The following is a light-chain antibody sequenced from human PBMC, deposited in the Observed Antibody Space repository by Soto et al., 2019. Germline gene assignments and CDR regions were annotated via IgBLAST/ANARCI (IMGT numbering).Light chain of an antibody. Sequence: DIQMTQSPSSLSASVGDRVTITCRASQSISSYLNWYQQKPGKAPKLLIYAASSLQSGVPSRFSGSGSGTEFTLTISSLQPDDFATYYCQQYNSPWTFGQGTKVDI. V-gene: IGKV1-39*01. CDR1: QSISSY. CDR3: QQYNSPWT. J-gene: IGKJ1*01. CDR2: AAS.